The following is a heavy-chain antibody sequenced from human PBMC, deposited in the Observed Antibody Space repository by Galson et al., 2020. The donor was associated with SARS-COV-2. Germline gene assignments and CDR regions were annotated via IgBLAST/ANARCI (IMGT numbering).Heavy chain of an antibody. CDR3: AGDVNGFYWAFEH. D-gene: IGHD3-22*01. V-gene: IGHV3-53*01. J-gene: IGHJ4*02. CDR2: IHIAGNT. CDR1: GITVSSNY. Sequence: GGSLRLSCAVSGITVSSNYMTWVRQTPGKGLEWVSLIHIAGNTVYGDSVKGRFTISRDNSKNMVYLQMNNLRAEDTAVYYCAGDVNGFYWAFEHWGQGTLVTVSS.